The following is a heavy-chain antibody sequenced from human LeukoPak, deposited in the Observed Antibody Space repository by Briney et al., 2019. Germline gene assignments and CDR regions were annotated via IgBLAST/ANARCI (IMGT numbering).Heavy chain of an antibody. CDR2: IRKDGSDK. Sequence: GGSLRLSCAASGFSFNSYWMSWVRQAPGKGLEWVAHIRKDGSDKYYLDSVKARFTISRDNVKNLVHLQMNGLRAEDTAVYYCARDRGLRYFDSFDFWGQGTRVTVSS. CDR3: ARDRGLRYFDSFDF. D-gene: IGHD3-9*01. J-gene: IGHJ4*02. V-gene: IGHV3-7*03. CDR1: GFSFNSYW.